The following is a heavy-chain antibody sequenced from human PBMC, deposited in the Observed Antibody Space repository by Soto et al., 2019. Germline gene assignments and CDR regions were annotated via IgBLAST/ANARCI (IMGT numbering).Heavy chain of an antibody. CDR3: ARAPYSNGWDDY. V-gene: IGHV3-64*01. CDR1: GFTFSDYA. J-gene: IGHJ4*02. D-gene: IGHD6-19*01. Sequence: EVQLVESGGGLVQPGGSLRLSCAASGFTFSDYATHWVRQAPGKGLEFVSAITSNGGSTYYANSVKGRFTISRDNSKNTVYLQMGSLRTEDMAVYYCARAPYSNGWDDYWGQGTLVTVSS. CDR2: ITSNGGST.